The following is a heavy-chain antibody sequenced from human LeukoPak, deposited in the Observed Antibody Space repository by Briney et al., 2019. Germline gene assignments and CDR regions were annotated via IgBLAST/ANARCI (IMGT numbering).Heavy chain of an antibody. CDR3: AKSPQYSSSWYFDY. J-gene: IGHJ4*02. D-gene: IGHD6-13*01. CDR1: GFTVSRNY. Sequence: PGGSLRLSCAASGFTVSRNYMNWVRQAPGKGLEWVSVIYSGGTTYYADSVKGRFTISRDNSKNTLYLQMNSLRAEDTAVYYCAKSPQYSSSWYFDYWGQGTLVTVSS. CDR2: IYSGGTT. V-gene: IGHV3-66*02.